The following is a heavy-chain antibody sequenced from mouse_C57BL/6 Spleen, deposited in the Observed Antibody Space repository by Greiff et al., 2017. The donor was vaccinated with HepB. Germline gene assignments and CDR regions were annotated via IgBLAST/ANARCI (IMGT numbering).Heavy chain of an antibody. Sequence: VQLQQSDAELVKPGASVKISCKVSGYTFTDHTIHWMKQRPEQGLEWIGYIYPRDGSTKYNEKFKGKATLTADKSSSTAYMQLNSLTSEDSAVYCCAREDDGYYVGYAMDYWGQGTSVTVSS. CDR1: GYTFTDHT. D-gene: IGHD2-3*01. CDR2: IYPRDGST. J-gene: IGHJ4*01. CDR3: AREDDGYYVGYAMDY. V-gene: IGHV1-78*01.